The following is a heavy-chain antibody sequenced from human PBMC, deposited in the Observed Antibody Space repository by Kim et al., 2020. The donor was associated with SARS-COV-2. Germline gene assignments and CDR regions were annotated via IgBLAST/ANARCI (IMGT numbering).Heavy chain of an antibody. J-gene: IGHJ3*02. D-gene: IGHD3-3*01. V-gene: IGHV4-31*03. CDR3: ARAGATIFGVVSAFDI. CDR1: GGSISSGGHY. CDR2: IYYSGST. Sequence: SETLSLTCTVSGGSISSGGHYWSWIRQHPGKGLEWIGYIYYSGSTYYNPSLKSRVTISVDTSKNQFSLKLSSVTAADTAVYYCARAGATIFGVVSAFDIWGQGTMVTVSS.